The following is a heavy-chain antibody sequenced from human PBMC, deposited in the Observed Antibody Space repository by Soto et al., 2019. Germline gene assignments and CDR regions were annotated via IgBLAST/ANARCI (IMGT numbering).Heavy chain of an antibody. CDR2: INPNSGGT. CDR1: GYTFTGYY. J-gene: IGHJ6*02. Sequence: QVQLVQSGAEVQKPGASVKVSCKASGYTFTGYYMHWVRQAPGQGLEWMGWINPNSGGTNYAQKFQGWVTMTRDTSISTAYMELSRLRSDDTAVYYCARGGYSYGKGYYGMDVWGQGTTVTVSS. CDR3: ARGGYSYGKGYYGMDV. V-gene: IGHV1-2*04. D-gene: IGHD5-18*01.